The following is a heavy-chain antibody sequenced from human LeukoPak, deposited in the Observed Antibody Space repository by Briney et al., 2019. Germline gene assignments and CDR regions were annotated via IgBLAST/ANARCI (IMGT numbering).Heavy chain of an antibody. CDR2: INPNSGGT. J-gene: IGHJ3*02. V-gene: IGHV1-2*02. CDR3: ARGLYAIANYVEDAFEI. D-gene: IGHD4/OR15-4a*01. CDR1: GYXFTDYY. Sequence: GASVKVSCKASGYXFTDYYMHWVRQAPGQGLEWMGWINPNSGGTNYAQKFQGRVTMTRDTSISTAYMELSRLRSDDTAVYYCARGLYAIANYVEDAFEIWGQGTMVTVSS.